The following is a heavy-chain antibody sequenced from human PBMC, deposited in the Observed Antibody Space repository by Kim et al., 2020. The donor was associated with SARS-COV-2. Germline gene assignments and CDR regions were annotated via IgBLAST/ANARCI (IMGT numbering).Heavy chain of an antibody. J-gene: IGHJ4*02. Sequence: ASVKVSCKASGYTFTDYHIHWVRQAPGQGLEWMGRLSANSGGTNYAQRFQGRVTMTRDTSISTVYLEMTRLRSDDTAVYYCARSSLLDFDYWGQGTLDTV. CDR3: ARSSLLDFDY. D-gene: IGHD2-15*01. CDR1: GYTFTDYH. V-gene: IGHV1-2*06. CDR2: LSANSGGT.